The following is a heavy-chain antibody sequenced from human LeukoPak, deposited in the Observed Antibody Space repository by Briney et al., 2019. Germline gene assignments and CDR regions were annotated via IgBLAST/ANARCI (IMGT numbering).Heavy chain of an antibody. J-gene: IGHJ4*02. Sequence: AGGSLRLSCAASGFTVSSNYINWVRQAPGKGLEWVSLIYGSTSADYADSVKSRFTISRDTSMNTVYLQMNSLRAEDTAVYYCARLNFGDDYWGQGTLVTVSS. V-gene: IGHV3-66*01. CDR1: GFTVSSNY. CDR3: ARLNFGDDY. CDR2: IYGSTSA. D-gene: IGHD4-17*01.